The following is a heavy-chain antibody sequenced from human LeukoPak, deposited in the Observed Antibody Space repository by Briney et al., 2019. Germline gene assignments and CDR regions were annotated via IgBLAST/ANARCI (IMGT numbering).Heavy chain of an antibody. CDR1: GFTFSSYS. CDR3: ARESAAGNDY. CDR2: ISNSSSYI. V-gene: IGHV3-21*01. J-gene: IGHJ4*02. D-gene: IGHD6-13*01. Sequence: GGSLRLSCAASGFTFSSYSMNWVRQAPGKGLEWVSSISNSSSYIYYADSVKGRFTISRDNAKNSLYLQMNSLRAEDTAVYYCARESAAGNDYWGQGTLVTVSS.